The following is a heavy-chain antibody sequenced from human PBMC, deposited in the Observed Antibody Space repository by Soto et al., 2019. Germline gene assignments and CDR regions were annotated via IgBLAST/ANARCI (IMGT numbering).Heavy chain of an antibody. CDR1: GFTFSSYW. Sequence: GGSLRLSCAASGFTFSSYWMHWVRQAPGKGLVWVSRINSDGTITSYADSVKGRFTVSRDNAANTLYLQMNSLRAEDTAAYYCARARSGDTDYWGQGTLVTVSS. CDR2: INSDGTIT. J-gene: IGHJ4*02. CDR3: ARARSGDTDY. V-gene: IGHV3-74*01.